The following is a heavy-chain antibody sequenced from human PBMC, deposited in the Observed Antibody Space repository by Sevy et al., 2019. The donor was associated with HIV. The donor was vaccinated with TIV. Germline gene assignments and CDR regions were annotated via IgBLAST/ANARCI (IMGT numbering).Heavy chain of an antibody. J-gene: IGHJ5*02. D-gene: IGHD3-10*01. CDR2: ISSSSSHI. CDR1: GFTFSIYS. CDR3: ARDHTYCDSGTILGWFAP. Sequence: GGSLRLSCAASGFTFSIYSMNWVRQAPGKGLEWVSSISSSSSHIYYGDSVKGRFTISRDNAKNSLSLQMNSLRAEDTAVYDCARDHTYCDSGTILGWFAPWGQGTLVTVSS. V-gene: IGHV3-21*01.